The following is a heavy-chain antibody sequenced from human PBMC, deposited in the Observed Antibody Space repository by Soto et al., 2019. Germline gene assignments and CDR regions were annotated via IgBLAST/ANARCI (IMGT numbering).Heavy chain of an antibody. V-gene: IGHV3-11*06. Sequence: QVQLVESGGGLVKPGGSLRLSCAASGFTFSDYYMSWIRQAPGKGLEWVSYISSSSSYTNYADSVKGRFTISRDNAKNSLYLQMNSLRAEDTAVYYCARRLVWDGYNFGYWYFDLWGRGTLVTVSS. CDR2: ISSSSSYT. CDR1: GFTFSDYY. CDR3: ARRLVWDGYNFGYWYFDL. J-gene: IGHJ2*01. D-gene: IGHD5-12*01.